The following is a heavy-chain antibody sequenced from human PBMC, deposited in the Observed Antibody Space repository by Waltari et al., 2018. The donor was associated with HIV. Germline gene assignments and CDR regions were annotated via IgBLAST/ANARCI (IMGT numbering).Heavy chain of an antibody. CDR2: IYTSGST. CDR1: GGSISSYY. Sequence: QVQLQESGPGLVKPSETLSLTCTVSGGSISSYYWSWIRQPAGKGLEWIGRIYTSGSTNYNPSLQSRVTMSVDTSKTQCSLKLSSVTAADTAVYYCASEFGSGSYYNGGYYFDYWGQGTLVTVSS. CDR3: ASEFGSGSYYNGGYYFDY. V-gene: IGHV4-4*07. D-gene: IGHD3-10*01. J-gene: IGHJ4*02.